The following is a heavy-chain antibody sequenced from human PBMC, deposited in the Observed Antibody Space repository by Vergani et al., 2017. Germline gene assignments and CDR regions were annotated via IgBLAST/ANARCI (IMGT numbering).Heavy chain of an antibody. CDR3: ARGGRQWLGRTYFDY. J-gene: IGHJ4*02. CDR1: GGSFSGYY. CDR2: INHSGST. D-gene: IGHD6-19*01. Sequence: QVQLQQWGAGLLKPSETLSLTCAVYGGSFSGYYWSWIRQPPGKGLEWIGEINHSGSTNYNPSLQRRVTIAVDTSKNQFSLKLSSVTAADTAVYYCARGGRQWLGRTYFDYWGQGTLVTVSS. V-gene: IGHV4-34*01.